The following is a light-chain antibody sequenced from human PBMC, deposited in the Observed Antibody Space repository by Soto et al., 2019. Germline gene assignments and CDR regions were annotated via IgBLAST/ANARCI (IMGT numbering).Light chain of an antibody. Sequence: DIQMTQSPSSLSASVGDRVTITCRARQSIRYFVNWYQQTPGKAPKLLIYASFYLQNGVPSRFSGSGSGTDFTLTISSLQPEDFATYYCQQTFTSPGTFGPGTKVDAK. CDR3: QQTFTSPGT. J-gene: IGKJ3*01. CDR1: QSIRYF. CDR2: ASF. V-gene: IGKV1-39*01.